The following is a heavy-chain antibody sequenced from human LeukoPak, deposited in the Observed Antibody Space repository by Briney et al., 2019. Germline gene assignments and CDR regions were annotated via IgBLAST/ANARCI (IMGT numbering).Heavy chain of an antibody. CDR2: INHSGST. V-gene: IGHV4-34*01. J-gene: IGHJ4*02. CDR1: GGSFSGYY. CDR3: ARRRYSSGQGFFDY. Sequence: SETLSLTCAVYGGSFSGYYWSWIRQPPGKGLEWIGEINHSGSTNYNPSLKSRVTISVDTSKNQFSLKLSSVTAADTAVYYCARRRYSSGQGFFDYWGQGTLVTVSS. D-gene: IGHD6-19*01.